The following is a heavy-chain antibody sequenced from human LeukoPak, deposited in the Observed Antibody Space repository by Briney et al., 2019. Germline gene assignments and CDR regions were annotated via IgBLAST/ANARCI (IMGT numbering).Heavy chain of an antibody. CDR2: INPNSGGT. Sequence: ASVKVSCKASGYTFTGYYMHWVRQAPGQGLEGIGWINPNSGGTNYAQKLQSRVTMTRDTSISPAHMVLSRLRSDDTAVYYCARGNWELLDFDYWGQGTLVTVSS. D-gene: IGHD1-26*01. CDR1: GYTFTGYY. V-gene: IGHV1-2*02. CDR3: ARGNWELLDFDY. J-gene: IGHJ4*02.